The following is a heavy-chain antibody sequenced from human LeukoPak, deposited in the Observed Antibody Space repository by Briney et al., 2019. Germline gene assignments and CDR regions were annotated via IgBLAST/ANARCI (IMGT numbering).Heavy chain of an antibody. J-gene: IGHJ4*02. V-gene: IGHV1-69*04. Sequence: SVKVSCKASGGTFINLAISGVRQAPGQGLEWMGRIIPTTVLANYAQKFQGRVTITADKSTSTAYMDLSSLRSEDTAVSSCARAPPRLDGYILYYWGQGTLVTVSS. CDR1: GGTFINLA. CDR3: ARAPPRLDGYILYY. CDR2: IIPTTVLA. D-gene: IGHD5-24*01.